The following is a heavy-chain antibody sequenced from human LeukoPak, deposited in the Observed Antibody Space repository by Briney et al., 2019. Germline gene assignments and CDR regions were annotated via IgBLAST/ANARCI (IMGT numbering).Heavy chain of an antibody. CDR2: IYYSGST. V-gene: IGHV4-59*01. Sequence: SETLSLTCTVAGGSISSYYWSWIRQPPGKGLEWIGYIYYSGSTNYNPSLKSRVTISVDTSKNQFSLKLSSVTAADTAVYYCARRDSSSWWSYFDYWGQGTLVTVSS. CDR1: GGSISSYY. D-gene: IGHD6-13*01. CDR3: ARRDSSSWWSYFDY. J-gene: IGHJ4*02.